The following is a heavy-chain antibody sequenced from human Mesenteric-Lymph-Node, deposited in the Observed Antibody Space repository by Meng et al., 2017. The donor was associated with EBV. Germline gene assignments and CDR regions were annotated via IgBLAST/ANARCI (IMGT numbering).Heavy chain of an antibody. CDR2: IYYSGST. CDR1: GGSISSGGYY. D-gene: IGHD5-12*01. Sequence: QVQLQALGPGLVKPLETLSLPCAVSGGSISSGGYYWSWIRQPPGKGLEWIGYIYYSGSTYYNPSLKSRVTISVDTSKNQFSLKLSSVTAADTAVYYCARGLEVATMSYWGQGTLVTVSS. V-gene: IGHV4-30-4*01. CDR3: ARGLEVATMSY. J-gene: IGHJ4*02.